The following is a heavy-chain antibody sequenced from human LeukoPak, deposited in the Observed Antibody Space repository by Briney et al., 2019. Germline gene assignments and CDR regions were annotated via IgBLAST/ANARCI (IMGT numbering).Heavy chain of an antibody. CDR2: ISGSSNDI. CDR3: ARGTLFDP. Sequence: PGGSLRLSCAASGFTFMTYSMNWVRQAPGKGLEWVSSISGSSNDIHYADSVKGRFTISRDNTKNSLYLQMNSLRAEDTAVYYCARGTLFDPWGQGTLVTVSS. CDR1: GFTFMTYS. J-gene: IGHJ5*02. V-gene: IGHV3-21*01. D-gene: IGHD1-14*01.